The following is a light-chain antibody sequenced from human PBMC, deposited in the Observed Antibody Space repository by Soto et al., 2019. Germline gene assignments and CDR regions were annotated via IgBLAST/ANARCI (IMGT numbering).Light chain of an antibody. CDR2: GNS. J-gene: IGLJ2*01. Sequence: QSVLTQPPSVSGAPGQRITISCSGSSSNIGAGYDVHWFQQFPGTAPQLVIHGNSNRPSGVPERFSGSKSATSASLAITGLQAGDEADYYCQSFDDSLSALVFGRGTKLTVL. CDR3: QSFDDSLSALV. V-gene: IGLV1-40*02. CDR1: SSNIGAGYD.